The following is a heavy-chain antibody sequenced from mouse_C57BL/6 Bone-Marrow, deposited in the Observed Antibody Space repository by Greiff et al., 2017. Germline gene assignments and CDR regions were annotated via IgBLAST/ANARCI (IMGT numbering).Heavy chain of an antibody. Sequence: QVQLQQPGAELVMPGASVKLSCKASGYTFTSYWMHWVKQRPGQGLEWIGEIDPSDSYTNYNQKFKGKSTLTVDKSSSTAYMQLSSLTSEDSAVYYCARRDLHEGVAYWGQGTLVTVSA. J-gene: IGHJ3*01. CDR1: GYTFTSYW. V-gene: IGHV1-69*01. CDR3: ARRDLHEGVAY. CDR2: IDPSDSYT.